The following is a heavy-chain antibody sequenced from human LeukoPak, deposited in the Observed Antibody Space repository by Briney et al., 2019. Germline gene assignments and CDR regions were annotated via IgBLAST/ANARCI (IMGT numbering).Heavy chain of an antibody. D-gene: IGHD3-10*01. V-gene: IGHV3-21*01. CDR2: ISSSSSYI. Sequence: GGSLRLSCAASGFTFSSYSMNWVRQAPGKGLEWVSSISSSSSYIYYADSVKGRFTISRDNVKNSLYLQMNSLRAEDTAVYYCARDLGVWFGDADYGMDVWGQGTTVTVSS. CDR3: ARDLGVWFGDADYGMDV. CDR1: GFTFSSYS. J-gene: IGHJ6*02.